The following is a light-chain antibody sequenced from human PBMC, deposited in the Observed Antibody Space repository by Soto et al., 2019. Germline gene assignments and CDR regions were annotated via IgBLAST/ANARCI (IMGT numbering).Light chain of an antibody. CDR3: CSYAGGRSPYV. CDR1: TSDVGSYDL. Sequence: QSALTQPASVSGSPGQSITISCTGTTSDVGSYDLASWYQQHPGKAPKIMIYEVSKRPSGDSNRFSGSKSGNTASLTISGLQAEDEADYYCCSYAGGRSPYVFGTGTKLTVL. CDR2: EVS. V-gene: IGLV2-23*02. J-gene: IGLJ1*01.